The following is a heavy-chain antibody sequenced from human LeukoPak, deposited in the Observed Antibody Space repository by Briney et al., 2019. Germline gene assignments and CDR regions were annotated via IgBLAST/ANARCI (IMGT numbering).Heavy chain of an antibody. V-gene: IGHV1-18*01. Sequence: ASVKVSCKASGYTFTSYGISWVRQAPGQGLEWMGWISAYNGNTNYAQKLQGRVTMTTDTSTSTAYMERRSLRSDDTAVYYCARVASTSFSDYYYGMDVWGQGTTVTVSS. CDR1: GYTFTSYG. J-gene: IGHJ6*02. CDR3: ARVASTSFSDYYYGMDV. D-gene: IGHD2-2*01. CDR2: ISAYNGNT.